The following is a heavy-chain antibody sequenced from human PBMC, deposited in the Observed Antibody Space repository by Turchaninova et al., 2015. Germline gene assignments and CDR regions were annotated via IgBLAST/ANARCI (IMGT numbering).Heavy chain of an antibody. CDR1: GFTFDDYA. J-gene: IGHJ4*02. CDR3: AKDISLYSSGSYYFDY. V-gene: IGHV3-9*01. Sequence: EVQLVESGGGLVQPGRSLRLSCAASGFTFDDYAMHWVRQAPGKGLEWVSGISWNSGNIGYADSVKGRFTTSQDNAKNSLYLQMNSLRAEDTALYYCAKDISLYSSGSYYFDYWGQGTLVTVS. D-gene: IGHD6-19*01. CDR2: ISWNSGNI.